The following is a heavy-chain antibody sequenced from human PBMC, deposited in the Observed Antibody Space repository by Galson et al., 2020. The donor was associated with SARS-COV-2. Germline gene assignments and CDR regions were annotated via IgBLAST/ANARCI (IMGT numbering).Heavy chain of an antibody. J-gene: IGHJ4*01. V-gene: IGHV4-38-2*02. CDR2: VYHSGAT. CDR1: GYSINRGYY. D-gene: IGHD1-1*01. CDR3: ARETGVYHFDF. Sequence: SETLSLTCDVSGYSINRGYYWNWIRQPPGKGLEWIGSVYHSGATSYNPSLRSRVTISVDTSRNVFFLSLRTVTAADTATYFCARETGVYHFDFWGRGSLVTVSS.